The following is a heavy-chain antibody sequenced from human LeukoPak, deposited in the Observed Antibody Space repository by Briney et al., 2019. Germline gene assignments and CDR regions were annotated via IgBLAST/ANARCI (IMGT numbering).Heavy chain of an antibody. J-gene: IGHJ4*02. CDR1: GLPIADFA. Sequence: GGSLRLSCVASGLPIADFAMHWVRQAPGKGLEWVSLISGDGVSTFYADSVKGRFSISRDNSKNSLHLEMNSLRTEDAATYYCAKESGKFDYWGQGTLVAVSS. V-gene: IGHV3-43*02. CDR3: AKESGKFDY. CDR2: ISGDGVST.